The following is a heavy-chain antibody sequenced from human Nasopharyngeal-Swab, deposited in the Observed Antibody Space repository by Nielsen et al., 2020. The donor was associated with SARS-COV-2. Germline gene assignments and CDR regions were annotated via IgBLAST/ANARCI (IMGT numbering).Heavy chain of an antibody. CDR3: ARGDCSGGSCYFGYSDY. D-gene: IGHD2-15*01. J-gene: IGHJ4*02. CDR2: IYHSGST. Sequence: WIRQPPGKGLEWIGYIYHSGSTYYNPSLKSRVTISVDRSKNQFSLKLSSVTAADTAVYYCARGDCSGGSCYFGYSDYWGQGTLVTVSS. V-gene: IGHV4-30-2*01.